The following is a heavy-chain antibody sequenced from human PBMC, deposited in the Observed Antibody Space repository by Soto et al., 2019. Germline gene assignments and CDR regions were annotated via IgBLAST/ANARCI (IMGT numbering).Heavy chain of an antibody. CDR3: VREPRYCSGGSCSIMGDAFDI. D-gene: IGHD2-15*01. J-gene: IGHJ3*02. CDR2: IYNEFT. Sequence: EVQLVESGGGLVQPGGSLRLSCVASGFTVTEMYMNWVRQAPAKGLEWVSVIYNEFTDYADSVRGTFSISTDSSKNALYLQMKSLRAEDSAVYYCVREPRYCSGGSCSIMGDAFDIWGQRTMVTVSS. CDR1: GFTVTEMY. V-gene: IGHV3-66*01.